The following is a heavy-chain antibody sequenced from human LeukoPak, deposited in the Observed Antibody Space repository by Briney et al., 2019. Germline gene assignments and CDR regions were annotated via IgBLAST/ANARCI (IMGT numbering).Heavy chain of an antibody. CDR3: ARDRGPQLWFRSAVDY. V-gene: IGHV1-2*02. J-gene: IGHJ4*02. Sequence: EASVKVSCKASRYTFTGYYMHWLRQAPGQGLEWMGWINPNSGGTNYAQKFQGRVTMTRDTSISTAYMELSRLRSDDTAVYYCARDRGPQLWFRSAVDYWGQGTLVTVSS. CDR2: INPNSGGT. CDR1: RYTFTGYY. D-gene: IGHD5-18*01.